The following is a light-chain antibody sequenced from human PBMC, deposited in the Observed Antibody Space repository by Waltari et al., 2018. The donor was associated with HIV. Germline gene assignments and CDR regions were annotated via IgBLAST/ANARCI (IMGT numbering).Light chain of an antibody. J-gene: IGLJ2*01. CDR3: QVRGSGRAHVV. V-gene: IGLV3-21*02. CDR2: DGA. CDR1: NTGSKS. Sequence: SYVLTQPPSVSVAQGQTAGITCGGDNTGSKSVNWYQHQPGQAPVPLIYDGAERPSGVPERFSGSNAKNSATLSLGRAEAKNEADYYCQVRGSGRAHVVFGGGTKLAVL.